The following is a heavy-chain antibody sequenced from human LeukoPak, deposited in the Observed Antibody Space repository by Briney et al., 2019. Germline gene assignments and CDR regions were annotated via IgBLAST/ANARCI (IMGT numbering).Heavy chain of an antibody. CDR2: MNPNSGNT. J-gene: IGHJ6*02. CDR1: GYTFTSYD. CDR3: ASLRRSYYYYGMDV. Sequence: ASVKVSCKASGYTFTSYDINWVRQATGQGLEWMGWMNPNSGNTGYAQKFQGRVTMTRNTSISTPYMELSSLRSEDTAVYYCASLRRSYYYYGMDVWGQGTTVTVSS. V-gene: IGHV1-8*01.